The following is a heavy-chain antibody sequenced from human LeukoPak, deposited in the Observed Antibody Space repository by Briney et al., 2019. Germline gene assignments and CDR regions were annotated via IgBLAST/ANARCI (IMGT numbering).Heavy chain of an antibody. J-gene: IGHJ4*02. CDR3: ARDKPNSSSFDY. CDR2: IYYSGST. V-gene: IGHV4-59*01. D-gene: IGHD6-6*01. Sequence: SETLSLTCTVSAGSISNYYWSWIRQPPGRGLEWIGYIYYSGSTSYNPSLRSRATISVDTSKNQFPLRLSSVTAADTAVYYCARDKPNSSSFDYWGQGTLVTVSS. CDR1: AGSISNYY.